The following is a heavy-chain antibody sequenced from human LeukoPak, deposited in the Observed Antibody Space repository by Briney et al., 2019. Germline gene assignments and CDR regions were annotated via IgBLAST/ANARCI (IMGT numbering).Heavy chain of an antibody. V-gene: IGHV1-8*01. D-gene: IGHD3-10*01. J-gene: IGHJ4*02. CDR2: MNPNSGNT. CDR1: GYTFTSYD. Sequence: ASVKVSCKASGYTFTSYDINWVRQATGQGLEWMGWMNPNSGNTGYAQKFQERVTITRDMSTSTAYMELSSLRSEDTAVYYCAASPPPYYYGSGSYYFDYWGQGTLVTVSS. CDR3: AASPPPYYYGSGSYYFDY.